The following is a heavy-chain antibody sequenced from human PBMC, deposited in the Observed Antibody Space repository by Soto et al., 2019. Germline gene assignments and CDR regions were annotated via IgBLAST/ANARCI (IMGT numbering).Heavy chain of an antibody. J-gene: IGHJ4*02. V-gene: IGHV1-69*02. CDR3: ARADCSSTSCYLRPLDY. D-gene: IGHD2-2*01. CDR2: IIPILGIA. Sequence: GASVKVSCKASGGTFSSYTISWVRQAPGQGLEWMGRIIPILGIANYAQKFQGRVTITADKSTSTAYMELSSLRSEDTAVYYCARADCSSTSCYLRPLDYWGQGTLVTVSS. CDR1: GGTFSSYT.